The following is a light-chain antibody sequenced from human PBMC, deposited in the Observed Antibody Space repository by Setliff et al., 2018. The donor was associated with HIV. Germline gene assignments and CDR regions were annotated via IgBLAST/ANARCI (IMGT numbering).Light chain of an antibody. CDR1: SSDVGGYSY. Sequence: QSALTQPASVSGSPGQSITISCTGTSSDVGGYSYVSWYQQHPGRAPKLIIYEVKNRPSGVSSRFSGSKSGNTASLTISGLQAEDEADYYCSSYAITNTRPFGTGTKVTVL. J-gene: IGLJ1*01. V-gene: IGLV2-14*01. CDR3: SSYAITNTRP. CDR2: EVK.